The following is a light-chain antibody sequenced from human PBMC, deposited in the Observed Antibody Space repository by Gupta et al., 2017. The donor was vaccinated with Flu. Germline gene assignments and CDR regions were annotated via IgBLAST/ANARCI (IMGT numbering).Light chain of an antibody. J-gene: IGLJ2*01. CDR2: GRN. CDR1: SLRGYY. Sequence: QGDSLRGYYASWHQQRPGQAPIFVMFGRNYRPSGIPDRFSGSASVNTASLTIAGAQAEDEGVYYCNSRDSDNDHVVFGGGTKLTVL. CDR3: NSRDSDNDHVV. V-gene: IGLV3-19*01.